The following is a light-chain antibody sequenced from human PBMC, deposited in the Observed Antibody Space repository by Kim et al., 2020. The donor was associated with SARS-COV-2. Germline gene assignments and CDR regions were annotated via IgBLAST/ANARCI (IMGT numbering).Light chain of an antibody. CDR1: QSLLHSDGYNY. CDR3: MQALQLRT. Sequence: DIVMTQSPLSLSVTPGEPASFSCRSSQSLLHSDGYNYLDWYLQKPGQSPQLLIYLGSNRASGVPDRFSGGGSGTDFTLKISRVDAEDVGVYYCMQALQLRTFGQGTKLEI. CDR2: LGS. V-gene: IGKV2-28*01. J-gene: IGKJ2*01.